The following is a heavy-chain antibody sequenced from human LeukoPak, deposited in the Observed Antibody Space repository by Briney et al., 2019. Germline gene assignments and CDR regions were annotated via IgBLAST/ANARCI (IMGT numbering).Heavy chain of an antibody. CDR1: GGSISSYY. V-gene: IGHV4-59*08. D-gene: IGHD6-25*01. CDR3: ARAAIAFDI. Sequence: PSETLSLTCTVSGGSISSYYWSWIRQPPGKGLEWIGYIYYSGSTNYNPSLKSRVTISVDTSKNQFSLKLTSVTAADTAVYFCARAAIAFDIWGQGTMVTVSS. J-gene: IGHJ3*02. CDR2: IYYSGST.